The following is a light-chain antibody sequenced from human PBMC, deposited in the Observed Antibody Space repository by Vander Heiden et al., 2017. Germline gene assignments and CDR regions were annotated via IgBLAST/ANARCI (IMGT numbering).Light chain of an antibody. CDR1: QSISAD. CDR3: QQSYSSPFP. J-gene: IGKJ3*01. Sequence: DIQMTQSPSSLSVSVGDRVTITCRTSQSISADLNWYQQKPGKAPRLLIYSSSSRQSGIPSRFSGSGSGTDFTLTISSLQPEDFAAYYCQQSYSSPFPFGPGTKVDI. V-gene: IGKV1-39*01. CDR2: SSS.